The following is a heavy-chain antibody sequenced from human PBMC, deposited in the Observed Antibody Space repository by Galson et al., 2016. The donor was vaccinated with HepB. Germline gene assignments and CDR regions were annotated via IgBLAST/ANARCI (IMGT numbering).Heavy chain of an antibody. Sequence: TLSFTCTVSGGSISSGDYYWSWIRQPPGKGLEWIGYTRYSGSTYYNPSLKSRVTISVDTSKNQFSLKLSSVTAADTAVYYCAREDWNYSYYGLDVWGQGTTVTVSS. D-gene: IGHD3/OR15-3a*01. CDR3: AREDWNYSYYGLDV. CDR1: GGSISSGDYY. V-gene: IGHV4-30-4*01. J-gene: IGHJ6*02. CDR2: TRYSGST.